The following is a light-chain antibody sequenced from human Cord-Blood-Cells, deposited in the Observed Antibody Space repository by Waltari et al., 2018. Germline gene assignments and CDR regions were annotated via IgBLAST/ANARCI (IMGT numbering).Light chain of an antibody. CDR1: QSVSSSH. V-gene: IGKV3-20*01. Sequence: DTVLTQSPGTLSLSPGERATLSCRASQSVSSSHLAWYQQKPGQAPRLLIYGASSRATGIPDRFSGSGSGTDFTLTISRLEPEDFAVYYCQQYGSSPLTFGGGTKVEIK. J-gene: IGKJ4*01. CDR2: GAS. CDR3: QQYGSSPLT.